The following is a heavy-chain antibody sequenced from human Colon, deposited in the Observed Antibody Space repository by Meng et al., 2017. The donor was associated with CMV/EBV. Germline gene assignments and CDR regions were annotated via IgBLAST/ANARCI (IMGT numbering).Heavy chain of an antibody. Sequence: SETLSLTCNVSGAAITNSDFYWTWIRQHPERGLEWIGYISYSGLTKSGNTYDNPSLRSRLVISLDISKSQFSLNLKSVTAADTAVYYCARRPLGFGSGPYFDHWGQGLLVTVSS. D-gene: IGHD3-10*01. CDR2: ISYSGLTKSGNT. CDR1: GAAITNSDFY. V-gene: IGHV4-31*03. J-gene: IGHJ4*01. CDR3: ARRPLGFGSGPYFDH.